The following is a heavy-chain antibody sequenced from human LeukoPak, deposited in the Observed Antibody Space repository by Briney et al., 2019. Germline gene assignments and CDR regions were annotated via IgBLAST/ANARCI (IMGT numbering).Heavy chain of an antibody. V-gene: IGHV1-46*01. Sequence: ASVKVSCKASGYTFTSYYMHWVRQAPGQGLEWMGIINPSGGSTSYAQKFQGRVTMTRDTSTSTAYMELSSLRSEDTAVYYCARGVARYCSSTSCRGRNWFDPWGQGTLVTVSS. CDR2: INPSGGST. CDR3: ARGVARYCSSTSCRGRNWFDP. D-gene: IGHD2-2*01. CDR1: GYTFTSYY. J-gene: IGHJ5*02.